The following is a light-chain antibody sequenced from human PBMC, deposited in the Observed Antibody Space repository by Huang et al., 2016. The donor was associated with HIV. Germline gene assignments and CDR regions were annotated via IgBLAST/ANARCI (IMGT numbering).Light chain of an antibody. CDR1: QSIRSY. Sequence: DIQMTQSPSSLSASVGDRVTITCRASQSIRSYLSWYQQKPGKAPKLLIYGASILQSGVPSRFSGSGSRTDFTLTISSVQPEDLATYYCQQSYNTPWTFGQGTKVEIK. CDR3: QQSYNTPWT. CDR2: GAS. J-gene: IGKJ1*01. V-gene: IGKV1-39*01.